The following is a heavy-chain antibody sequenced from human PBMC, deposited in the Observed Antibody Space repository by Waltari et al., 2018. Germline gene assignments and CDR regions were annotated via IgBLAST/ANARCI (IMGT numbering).Heavy chain of an antibody. CDR2: MNPYHDNT. D-gene: IGHD1-26*01. J-gene: IGHJ4*02. CDR1: RYASPDPY. CDR3: ATRIELTLGGFDH. Sequence: QVQLVQSGAELRQPGASVQVFCQASRYASPDPYISWVRQATGQGLQWMGWMNPYHDNTGYSQNFQGRVAMTANTSISTVYMELSSLRPEDTAVYFWATRIELTLGGFDHWGQGTLVTVSS. V-gene: IGHV1-8*01.